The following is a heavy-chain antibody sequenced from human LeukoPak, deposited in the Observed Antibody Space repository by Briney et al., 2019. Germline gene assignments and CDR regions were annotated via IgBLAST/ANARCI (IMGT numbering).Heavy chain of an antibody. Sequence: SETLSLTCTVSGGSISSYYWSWIRQPPGKGLEWIGYIYYSGSTNYNPSLKSRVTISVDTSKNQFSLKLSSVTAADTAVYYCARLLGEGNFDYWGQGTLVTVSS. J-gene: IGHJ4*02. CDR3: ARLLGEGNFDY. CDR2: IYYSGST. V-gene: IGHV4-59*08. CDR1: GGSISSYY. D-gene: IGHD3-16*01.